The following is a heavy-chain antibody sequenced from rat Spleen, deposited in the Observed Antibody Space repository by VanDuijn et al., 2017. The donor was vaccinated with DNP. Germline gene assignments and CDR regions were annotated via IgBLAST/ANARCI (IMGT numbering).Heavy chain of an antibody. CDR3: ARGDA. V-gene: IGHV5-22*01. Sequence: EVQLVESGGGLVQPGRSMKLSCLASEFTFSNFYMAWVRQAPTKGLEWVASISYDGSSIYYGDSVKGRFTISRDNAEGTLNLQMDSLRSEDTATYYCARGDAWGQGTSVTVSS. CDR1: EFTFSNFY. CDR2: ISYDGSSI. J-gene: IGHJ4*01.